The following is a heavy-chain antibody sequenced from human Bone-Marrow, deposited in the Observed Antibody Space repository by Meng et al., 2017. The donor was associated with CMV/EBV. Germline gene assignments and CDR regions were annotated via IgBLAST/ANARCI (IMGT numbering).Heavy chain of an antibody. CDR2: ISWNSGSI. CDR3: AKAIEYCSSTSCYARLDY. J-gene: IGHJ4*02. D-gene: IGHD2-2*01. Sequence: SLKISCAASGFTFDDYAMHWVRQAPGKGLEWVSGISWNSGSIGYADSVKGRFTISRDNAKNSLYLQMNSLRAEDTALYYCAKAIEYCSSTSCYARLDYWGQGTLVTVSS. V-gene: IGHV3-9*01. CDR1: GFTFDDYA.